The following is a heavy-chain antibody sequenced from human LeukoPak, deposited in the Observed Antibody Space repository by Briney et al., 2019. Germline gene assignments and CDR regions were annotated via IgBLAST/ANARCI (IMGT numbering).Heavy chain of an antibody. V-gene: IGHV3-13*01. J-gene: IGHJ4*02. CDR2: IGTAGDT. Sequence: PGGSLRLSCAASGFTFSSYDMHWVRQATGKGLEWVSAIGTAGDTYYPGSVKGRFTISRENAKNSLYLQMNSLRAGDTAVYYCARGTLGAAPDYWGQGTLVTVSS. CDR3: ARGTLGAAPDY. CDR1: GFTFSSYD. D-gene: IGHD6-13*01.